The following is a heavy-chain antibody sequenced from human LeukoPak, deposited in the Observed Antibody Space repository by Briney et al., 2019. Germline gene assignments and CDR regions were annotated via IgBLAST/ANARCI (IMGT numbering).Heavy chain of an antibody. J-gene: IGHJ4*02. V-gene: IGHV3-7*03. CDR2: IKQDGSEK. CDR3: ARDGPAPGLYFDY. CDR1: GFTFSSCA. Sequence: GGSLRLSCAASGFTFSSCAMSWVRQAPGKGLEWVASIKQDGSEKYYVDSVKGRFTISRDNAKNSLYLQMNILRAEDTAIYYCARDGPAPGLYFDYWGQGTLVTVSS. D-gene: IGHD6-13*01.